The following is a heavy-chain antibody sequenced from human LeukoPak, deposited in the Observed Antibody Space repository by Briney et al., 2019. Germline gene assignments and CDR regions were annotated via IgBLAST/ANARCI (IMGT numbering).Heavy chain of an antibody. V-gene: IGHV3-72*01. Sequence: GGSLRLSCAASGFTFSSYWMHWVRQAPGKGLEWVGRSRDKANSYTTEYAASVEGRFTISRDNSKNSLYLQMNSLKTEDTAVYYCANFFGNNFGFWGQGTLVTVSS. D-gene: IGHD5-24*01. CDR3: ANFFGNNFGF. CDR2: SRDKANSYTT. CDR1: GFTFSSYW. J-gene: IGHJ4*02.